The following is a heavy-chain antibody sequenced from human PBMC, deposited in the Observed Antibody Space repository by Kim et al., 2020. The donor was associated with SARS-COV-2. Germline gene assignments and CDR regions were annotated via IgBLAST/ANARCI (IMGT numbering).Heavy chain of an antibody. Sequence: SETLSLTCTVSGGSISSSSYYWGWIRQPPGKGLEWIGSIYYSGSTYYNPSLKSRVTISVDTSKNQFSLKLSSVTAADTAVYYCARHQAAGGKVVVVPAAMGAFDIWGQGTMVTVSS. CDR1: GGSISSSSYY. CDR2: IYYSGST. V-gene: IGHV4-39*01. J-gene: IGHJ3*02. CDR3: ARHQAAGGKVVVVPAAMGAFDI. D-gene: IGHD2-2*01.